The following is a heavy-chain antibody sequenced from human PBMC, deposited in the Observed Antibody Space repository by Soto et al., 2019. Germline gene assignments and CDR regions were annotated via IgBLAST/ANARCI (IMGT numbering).Heavy chain of an antibody. CDR3: TTRTAAVGVGSE. D-gene: IGHD6-13*01. CDR2: MKTKGDGGAT. Sequence: EVQLVESGGGLGEPGGSLRLSCAAAGLTFTSASMNSVRQAPGKGLEWVGQMKTKGDGGATAYDAPAKGRFTVSRDDSITMLFLPMTSLKAEDTAVYYCTTRTAAVGVGSEWGQGTLVTVSS. J-gene: IGHJ4*02. V-gene: IGHV3-15*07. CDR1: GLTFTSAS.